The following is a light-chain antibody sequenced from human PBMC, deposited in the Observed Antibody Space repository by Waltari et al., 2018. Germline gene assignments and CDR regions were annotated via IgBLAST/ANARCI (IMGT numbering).Light chain of an antibody. V-gene: IGKV3-20*01. CDR1: QSVSNNY. J-gene: IGKJ1*01. CDR3: QQYGSSRT. CDR2: GAS. Sequence: EIVLTQSPGTLSLSPGERPTLSCRASQSVSNNYLAWYQQKYGQAPRLLIYGASSRATGIPDRFSGSGSGTDFTLTISRLEAEDFAVYYCQQYGSSRTFGQGTKVEIK.